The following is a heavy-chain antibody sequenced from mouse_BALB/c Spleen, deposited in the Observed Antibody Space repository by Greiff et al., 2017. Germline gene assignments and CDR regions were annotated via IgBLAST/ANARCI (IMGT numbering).Heavy chain of an antibody. Sequence: VQLQQSGPELVKPGASVKISCKASGYTFTDYNMHWVKQSHGKSLEWIGYIYPYNGGTGYNQKFKSKATLTVDNSSSTAYMELRSLTSEDSAVYYCARGEFITTARGYFDYWGQGTTLTVSS. D-gene: IGHD1-2*01. CDR1: GYTFTDYN. V-gene: IGHV1S29*02. CDR3: ARGEFITTARGYFDY. CDR2: IYPYNGGT. J-gene: IGHJ2*01.